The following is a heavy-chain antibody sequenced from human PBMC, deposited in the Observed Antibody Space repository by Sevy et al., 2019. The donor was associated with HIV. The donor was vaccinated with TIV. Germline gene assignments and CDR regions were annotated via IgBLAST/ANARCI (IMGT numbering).Heavy chain of an antibody. V-gene: IGHV3-30*18. CDR3: AKGRDSSGWYYYGMDV. D-gene: IGHD6-19*01. J-gene: IGHJ6*02. CDR2: ISYDGSNK. CDR1: GFTFSSYG. Sequence: GGSLSLSCAASGFTFSSYGMHWVRQAPGKGLEWVEFISYDGSNKYYADSVKGRFTISRDNSKNTLYLQMNSLRAEDTAVYYCAKGRDSSGWYYYGMDVWGQGTTVTVSS.